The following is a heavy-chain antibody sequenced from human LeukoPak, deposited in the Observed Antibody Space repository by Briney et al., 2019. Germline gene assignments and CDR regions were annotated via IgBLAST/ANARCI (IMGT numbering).Heavy chain of an antibody. Sequence: PSETLSLTCTVSGASISDYYWSWFRQPPGKALEWLAYMYYTGITNYNPSVKSRLTISIDTSKNQLSLTLNSVTAADTAAYYCARHYSSGTYPLDSWGQGTLVTVSS. J-gene: IGHJ4*02. CDR2: MYYTGIT. CDR1: GASISDYY. V-gene: IGHV4-59*01. CDR3: ARHYSSGTYPLDS. D-gene: IGHD3-10*01.